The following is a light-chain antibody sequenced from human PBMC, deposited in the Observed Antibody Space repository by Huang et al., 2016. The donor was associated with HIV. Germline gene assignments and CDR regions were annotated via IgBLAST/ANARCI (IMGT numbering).Light chain of an antibody. CDR2: AAS. J-gene: IGKJ5*01. Sequence: DIQMTQSPSSLSASVGDRVTITCRASQGISNSLAWYQQTPGKAPNLLLYAASRVKSVVPSRFSGSGSGTDYTLTISILQPEDFATYYCQQYYSTPPITFGQGTRLEIK. CDR1: QGISNS. CDR3: QQYYSTPPIT. V-gene: IGKV1-NL1*01.